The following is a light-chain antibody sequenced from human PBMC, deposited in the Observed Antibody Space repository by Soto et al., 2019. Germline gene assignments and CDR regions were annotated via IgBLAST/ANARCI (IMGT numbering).Light chain of an antibody. CDR1: QRVLYSSNNKNC. Sequence: DIVMTQAPNSLAVSLGERVTINCKSSQRVLYSSNNKNCLAWYQQKPGKAPELLIYAASTLQSGVPSWFSGSGSGTDFTLTISCLQSEDFATYYCQQYYSFPWTFGQGTKVDI. CDR2: AAS. CDR3: QQYYSFPWT. J-gene: IGKJ1*01. V-gene: IGKV4-1*01.